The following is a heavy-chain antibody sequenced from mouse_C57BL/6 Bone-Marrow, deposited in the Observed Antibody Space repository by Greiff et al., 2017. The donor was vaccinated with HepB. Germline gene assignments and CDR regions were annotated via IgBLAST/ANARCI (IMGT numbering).Heavy chain of an antibody. V-gene: IGHV1-80*01. D-gene: IGHD1-1*01. Sequence: QVQLQQSGAELVKPGASVKISCKASGYAFSSYWMNWVKQRPGKGLEWIGQIYPGDGDTNYNGKFKGKATLTADKSSSTAYMQLSSLTSEDSAVYFYARDYYGSTAWFAYWGQGTLVTVSA. CDR3: ARDYYGSTAWFAY. CDR2: IYPGDGDT. J-gene: IGHJ3*01. CDR1: GYAFSSYW.